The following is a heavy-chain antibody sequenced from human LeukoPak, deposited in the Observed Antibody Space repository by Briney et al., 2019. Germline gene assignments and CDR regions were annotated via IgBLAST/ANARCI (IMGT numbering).Heavy chain of an antibody. CDR3: ARGGWSAAEYFQH. V-gene: IGHV4-34*01. Sequence: PSETLSLTCAVSGGSFSGYYWSWIRQPPGKGLEWIGEINHSGSTNYNTSLMSRVTISVDTSKNKFSLTLSSVTAADTAVYYCARGGWSAAEYFQHWGQGTLVTVSS. CDR2: INHSGST. J-gene: IGHJ1*01. CDR1: GGSFSGYY.